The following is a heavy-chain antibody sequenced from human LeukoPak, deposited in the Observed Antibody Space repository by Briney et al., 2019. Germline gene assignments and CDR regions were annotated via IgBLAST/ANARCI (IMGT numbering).Heavy chain of an antibody. V-gene: IGHV3-21*01. Sequence: GGSLRPSCAASGFTFSSYEMNWVRQAPGKGLEWVSSISSSSSYIYYADSVKGRFTISRDNAKNSLYLQMNSLRAEDTAVYYCARDFSSVGGELRFPHYYFDYWGQGTLVTVSS. CDR1: GFTFSSYE. CDR2: ISSSSSYI. D-gene: IGHD3-3*01. CDR3: ARDFSSVGGELRFPHYYFDY. J-gene: IGHJ4*02.